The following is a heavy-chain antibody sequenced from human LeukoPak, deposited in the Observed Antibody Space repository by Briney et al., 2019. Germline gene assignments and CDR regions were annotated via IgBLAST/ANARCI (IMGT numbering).Heavy chain of an antibody. CDR2: IRYDGSNK. CDR1: GFTFSSYG. J-gene: IGHJ3*02. V-gene: IGHV3-30*02. Sequence: GGSLRLSCAASGFTFSSYGMHWVRQAPGKGLEWVAFIRYDGSNKYYADSVKGRFTISRDNSKNTLYLQMNSLRAEDTAVYYCAKDRVVVAATRGGDAFDIWGQGTMVTVSS. D-gene: IGHD2-15*01. CDR3: AKDRVVVAATRGGDAFDI.